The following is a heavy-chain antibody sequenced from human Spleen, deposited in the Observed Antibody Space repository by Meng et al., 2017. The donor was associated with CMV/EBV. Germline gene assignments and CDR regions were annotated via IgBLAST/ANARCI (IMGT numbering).Heavy chain of an antibody. CDR1: GFSFTHDA. D-gene: IGHD3-10*01. Sequence: VASGFSFTHDARVWGRQTPVLRLEWVSTVSAATGSTYYADSVQGRFPISRDTSKNTLYLQMNSLRAEDTAIYYCARHITKMEFYLDYWGQGALVTVSS. CDR2: VSAATGST. V-gene: IGHV3-23*01. J-gene: IGHJ4*02. CDR3: ARHITKMEFYLDY.